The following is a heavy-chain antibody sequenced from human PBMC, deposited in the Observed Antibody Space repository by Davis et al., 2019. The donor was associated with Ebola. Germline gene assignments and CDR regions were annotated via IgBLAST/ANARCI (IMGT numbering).Heavy chain of an antibody. J-gene: IGHJ4*02. V-gene: IGHV4-59*01. CDR3: ARGSGIETAVGFDY. CDR1: GGSISSYY. CDR2: IYYSGST. Sequence: PGGSLRLSCTVSGGSISSYYWSWIRQPPGKGLEWIGYIYYSGSTNYNPSLKSRVTISVDTSKNQFSLKLSSVTAADTAVYYCARGSGIETAVGFDYWGQGTLVTVSS. D-gene: IGHD4-23*01.